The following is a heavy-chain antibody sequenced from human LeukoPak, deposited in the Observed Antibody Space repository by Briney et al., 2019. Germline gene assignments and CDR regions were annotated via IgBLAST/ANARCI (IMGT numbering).Heavy chain of an antibody. J-gene: IGHJ4*02. CDR1: GGSISSGGYC. D-gene: IGHD7-27*01. CDR3: ARGKTGDFDY. V-gene: IGHV4-30-2*01. Sequence: PSETLSLTCTVSGGSISSGGYCWSWIRQPPGKGLEWIGYIYHSGSTYYNPSLKSRVTISVDRSKNQFSLKLSSVTAADTAVYYCARGKTGDFDYWGQGTLVTVSS. CDR2: IYHSGST.